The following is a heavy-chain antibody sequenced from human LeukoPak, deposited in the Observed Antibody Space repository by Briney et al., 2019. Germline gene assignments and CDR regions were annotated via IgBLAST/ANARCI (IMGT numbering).Heavy chain of an antibody. D-gene: IGHD3-22*01. CDR3: ARAVDDSSGYYLDY. V-gene: IGHV1-2*04. CDR2: INPNSGGT. J-gene: IGHJ4*02. Sequence: GASVKVSCKASGYTFTGHYMHWVRQAPGQGLEWMGWINPNSGGTNYAQKFQGWVTMTRDTSISTAYMELSRLRSDDTAVYYCARAVDDSSGYYLDYWGQGTLVTVSS. CDR1: GYTFTGHY.